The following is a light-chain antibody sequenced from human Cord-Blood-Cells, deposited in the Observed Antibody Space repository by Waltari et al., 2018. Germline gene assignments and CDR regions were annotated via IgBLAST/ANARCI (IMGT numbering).Light chain of an antibody. CDR1: QSVLYCSNNKNY. V-gene: IGKV4-1*01. J-gene: IGKJ2*01. Sequence: DIVMTQSPDSLAVSVGERATINCKSSQSVLYCSNNKNYLAWYQQKPGQPPKLLIYWASTRESGVPDRFSGSGSGTDFTLTISSLQAEDVAVYYCQQYYSTPYTFGQGTKLEIK. CDR3: QQYYSTPYT. CDR2: WAS.